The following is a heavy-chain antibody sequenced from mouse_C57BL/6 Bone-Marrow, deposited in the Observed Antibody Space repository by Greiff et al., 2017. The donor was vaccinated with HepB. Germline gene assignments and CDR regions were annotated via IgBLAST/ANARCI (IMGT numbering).Heavy chain of an antibody. D-gene: IGHD1-1*01. CDR3: ARGHNYYGSSYWFAY. V-gene: IGHV3-1*01. J-gene: IGHJ3*01. Sequence: EVKVVESGPGMVKPSQSLSLTCTVTGYSITSGYDWHWIRHFPGNKLEWMGYISYSGSTNYNPSLKSRISITHDTSKNHFFLKLNSVTTEDTATYYCARGHNYYGSSYWFAYWGQGTLVTVSA. CDR1: GYSITSGYD. CDR2: ISYSGST.